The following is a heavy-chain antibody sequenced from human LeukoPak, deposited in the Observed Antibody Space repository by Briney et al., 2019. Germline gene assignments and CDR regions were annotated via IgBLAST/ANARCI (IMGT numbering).Heavy chain of an antibody. J-gene: IGHJ1*01. V-gene: IGHV3-53*01. D-gene: IGHD6-19*01. CDR3: AKGHGSGWYYGYFQH. CDR2: FYRGDST. Sequence: RPGGSLRLSCAASGFTVSSSYMYWVRQAPGKGLEWVSFFYRGDSTYYAESVRGRFTISRDNSKNTLYLLMNSLIPEDTAVYYCAKGHGSGWYYGYFQHWGQGTLVTVSS. CDR1: GFTVSSSY.